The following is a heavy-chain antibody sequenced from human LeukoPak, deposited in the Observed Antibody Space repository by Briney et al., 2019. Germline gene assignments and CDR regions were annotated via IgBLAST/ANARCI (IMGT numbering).Heavy chain of an antibody. CDR2: ISSSSSYT. CDR1: GFTFSDYY. CDR3: ARQYCSGGSCYSWFDY. V-gene: IGHV3-11*03. D-gene: IGHD2-15*01. Sequence: GGSLRLSCAASGFTFSDYYMSWIRQAPGKGLEWVSYISSSSSYTNYADSVKGRFTISRDNAKNSLYLQMNSLRAEGTAVYYCARQYCSGGSCYSWFDYWGQGTLVTVSS. J-gene: IGHJ4*02.